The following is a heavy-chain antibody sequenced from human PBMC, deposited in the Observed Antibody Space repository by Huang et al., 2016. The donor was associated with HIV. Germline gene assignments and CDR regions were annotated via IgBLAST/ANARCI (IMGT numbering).Heavy chain of an antibody. Sequence: EVQLVESGGGLIQTGGSLRLSCAASGFTVSTNYMTWVRQAPGKGLEWVSLIYSGCTTYYADAVKGRFTISRDDSENTLYLHMTSLRAGDTAVYYCAKEGDTGAALGYWGQGTLVTVS. J-gene: IGHJ4*02. CDR2: IYSGCTT. CDR1: GFTVSTNY. CDR3: AKEGDTGAALGY. D-gene: IGHD2-8*02. V-gene: IGHV3-53*01.